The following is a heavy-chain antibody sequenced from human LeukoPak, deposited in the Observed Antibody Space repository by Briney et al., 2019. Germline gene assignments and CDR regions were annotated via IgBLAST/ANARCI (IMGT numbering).Heavy chain of an antibody. CDR3: ARDGGGEFWSGNPFDY. D-gene: IGHD3-3*01. CDR1: GGSISSYY. V-gene: IGHV4-59*01. Sequence: PSETLSLTCTVSGGSISSYYWSWIRQPPGKGLEWIGYIYYSGSTNYNPSLKSRVTISVDTSKNQFSLKLSSVTAADTAVYYCARDGGGEFWSGNPFDYWGQGTLVTVSS. J-gene: IGHJ4*02. CDR2: IYYSGST.